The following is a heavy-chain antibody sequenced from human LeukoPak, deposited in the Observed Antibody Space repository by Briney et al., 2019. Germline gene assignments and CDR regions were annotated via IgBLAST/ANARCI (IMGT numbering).Heavy chain of an antibody. J-gene: IGHJ4*02. CDR1: GGSISSYY. D-gene: IGHD3-16*02. CDR3: ARGGLHLGELSFDY. V-gene: IGHV4-4*07. Sequence: SETLSLTCTVSGGSISSYYWSWIRQPPGKGLEWIGRVYTSGSTNYNPSLKSRVTMSVDTSKNQFSLKLSSVTAADTAVYYCARGGLHLGELSFDYWGQGTLVTVSS. CDR2: VYTSGST.